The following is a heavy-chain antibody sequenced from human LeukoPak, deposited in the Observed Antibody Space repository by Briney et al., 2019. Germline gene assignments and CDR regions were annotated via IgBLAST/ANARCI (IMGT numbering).Heavy chain of an antibody. J-gene: IGHJ4*02. CDR2: MNPNSGNT. CDR3: ARGLRGLSWYPLDY. Sequence: ASVKVSCKASGYTFTSYDSNWVRQATGRGLDWMGWMNPNSGNTGYAQKFQGRVTLTRDTSISTAYMELSRLRSDDTAVYYCARGLRGLSWYPLDYWGQGTLVTGSS. CDR1: GYTFTSYD. V-gene: IGHV1-8*01. D-gene: IGHD6-13*01.